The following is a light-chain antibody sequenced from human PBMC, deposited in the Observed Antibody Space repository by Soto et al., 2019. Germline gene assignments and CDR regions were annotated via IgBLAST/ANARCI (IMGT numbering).Light chain of an antibody. CDR1: QSVNNN. CDR2: GAS. V-gene: IGKV3-20*01. J-gene: IGKJ1*01. CDR3: QQYGSSPAT. Sequence: EIVLTQSPATLSVSPGDRAILSCRASQSVNNNLAWYHQKPGQAPRLLIYGASTRATGIPDRFSGSGSGTDFTLTISRLEPEDFAVYYCQQYGSSPATFGQGTKVDIK.